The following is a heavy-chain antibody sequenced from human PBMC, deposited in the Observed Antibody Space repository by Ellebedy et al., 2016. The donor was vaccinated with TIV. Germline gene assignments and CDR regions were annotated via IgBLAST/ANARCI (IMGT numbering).Heavy chain of an antibody. J-gene: IGHJ4*02. CDR3: ARYAGDQLIWLDS. Sequence: PGGSLRLSCVASGFRFSGYAMNWARQAPGKGLQWVSAISGGGESIYYADSVKGRFTISRDNSKNTLSLQMDSLRAEDTAVYHCARYAGDQLIWLDSWGQGTLVTVSS. CDR2: ISGGGESI. D-gene: IGHD2-2*01. V-gene: IGHV3-23*01. CDR1: GFRFSGYA.